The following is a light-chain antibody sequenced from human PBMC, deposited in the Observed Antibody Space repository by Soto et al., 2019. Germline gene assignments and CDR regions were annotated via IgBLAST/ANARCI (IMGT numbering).Light chain of an antibody. V-gene: IGKV3-15*01. CDR2: GAS. J-gene: IGKJ1*01. CDR1: QSVSSN. Sequence: EIVMTQSPATLSVSLGERATLSCRASQSVSSNLAWYKQKPGQPPSLLIYGASARATGIPARFSGSGSGTEFTLTISSLQSEDFAVYYCQQYNNWPPWTFGQGTKV. CDR3: QQYNNWPPWT.